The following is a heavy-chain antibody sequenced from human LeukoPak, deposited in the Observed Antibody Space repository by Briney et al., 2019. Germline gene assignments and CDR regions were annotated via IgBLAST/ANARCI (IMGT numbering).Heavy chain of an antibody. J-gene: IGHJ4*02. CDR3: AKESRGEYYYGSGSYQYMASPME. CDR1: GFTFSSYG. V-gene: IGHV3-30*02. CDR2: IRYDGSNK. D-gene: IGHD3-10*01. Sequence: AGGSLRLSCAASGFTFSSYGMHWVRQAPGKGLEWVAFIRYDGSNKYYADSVKGRFTISRDNSKNTLYLQMNSLRAEDTAVYYCAKESRGEYYYGSGSYQYMASPMEWGQGTLVTVSS.